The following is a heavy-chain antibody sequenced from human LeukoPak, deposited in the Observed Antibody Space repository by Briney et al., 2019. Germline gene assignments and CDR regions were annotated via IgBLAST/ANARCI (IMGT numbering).Heavy chain of an antibody. CDR3: ARVPYYYDSSGYHAWFDP. Sequence: GESLKISCKGSGYSFTSYWIGWVRQMPGKGLEWMGIIYPGDSDTRYSPSFQGQVTISADKSISTAYLRWSSLKASDTAMYYCARVPYYYDSSGYHAWFDPWGQGTLVTVSS. D-gene: IGHD3-22*01. CDR1: GYSFTSYW. J-gene: IGHJ5*02. CDR2: IYPGDSDT. V-gene: IGHV5-51*01.